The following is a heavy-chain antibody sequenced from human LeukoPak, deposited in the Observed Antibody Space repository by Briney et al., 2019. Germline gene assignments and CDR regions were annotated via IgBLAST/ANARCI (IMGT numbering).Heavy chain of an antibody. CDR1: GFTFSTYA. V-gene: IGHV3-23*01. Sequence: GSLRLSCAASGFTFSTYAMAWVRQAPGQGLEWVSRISASGGNTVYADSVKGRFTISRDNSKSILYLQMQSLRAEDTAIYYCAKGEIGGNPYFDYWGQGTLVTVSS. J-gene: IGHJ4*02. CDR3: AKGEIGGNPYFDY. D-gene: IGHD3-16*01. CDR2: ISASGGNT.